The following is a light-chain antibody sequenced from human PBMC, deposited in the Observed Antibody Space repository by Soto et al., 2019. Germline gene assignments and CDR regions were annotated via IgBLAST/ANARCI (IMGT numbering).Light chain of an antibody. CDR2: GAS. Sequence: IQLTQSPSSLSASVGDRVTVTCRASQNINIYLNWYQQKPGKAPTLLIYGASSLQSGVTSRFSGGGSRTDFTLTISSLQAEDFASYYCQHSYRSPYTFGQGTRLEI. V-gene: IGKV1-39*01. J-gene: IGKJ2*01. CDR1: QNINIY. CDR3: QHSYRSPYT.